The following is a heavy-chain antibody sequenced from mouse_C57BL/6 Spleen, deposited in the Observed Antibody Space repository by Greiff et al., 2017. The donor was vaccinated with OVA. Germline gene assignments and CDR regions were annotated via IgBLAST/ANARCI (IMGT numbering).Heavy chain of an antibody. D-gene: IGHD2-5*01. CDR2: INYDGSST. CDR1: GFTFSDYY. Sequence: EVQRVESEGGLVQPGSSMKLSCTASGFTFSDYYMAWVRQVPEKGLEWVANINYDGSSTYYLDSLKSRFIISRDNAKNILYLQMSSLKSEDTATYYCARDPAYYSNYGYFDVWGTGTTVTVSS. CDR3: ARDPAYYSNYGYFDV. V-gene: IGHV5-16*01. J-gene: IGHJ1*03.